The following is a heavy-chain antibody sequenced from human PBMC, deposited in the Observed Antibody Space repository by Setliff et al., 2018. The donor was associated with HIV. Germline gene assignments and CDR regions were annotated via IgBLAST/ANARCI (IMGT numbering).Heavy chain of an antibody. J-gene: IGHJ6*02. CDR1: GFSFSNYW. CDR2: INSDGSST. V-gene: IGHV3-74*01. D-gene: IGHD1-20*01. Sequence: PVESLRLSCAASGFSFSNYWMHWVRQAPGKGLVWVSRINSDGSSTSYADSVKGRFTISRDNPKNMLYLQMNSLRGEDTAVYYCVRDITTCWDVWGQGTTVTVSS. CDR3: VRDITTCWDV.